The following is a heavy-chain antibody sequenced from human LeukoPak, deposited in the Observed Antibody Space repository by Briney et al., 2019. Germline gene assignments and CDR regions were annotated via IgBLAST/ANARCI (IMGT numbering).Heavy chain of an antibody. V-gene: IGHV3-30*02. J-gene: IGHJ4*02. D-gene: IGHD6-19*01. Sequence: GGSLRPSCVASGFSFASYDIHWVRRAPGKGLEWVTFIESDGSKEYYADSVKGRFTISRDNSMNTVNVQMNSLRPEDTAVYYCAKEGSGWYYLDYWGQGTVVTVSA. CDR2: IESDGSKE. CDR3: AKEGSGWYYLDY. CDR1: GFSFASYD.